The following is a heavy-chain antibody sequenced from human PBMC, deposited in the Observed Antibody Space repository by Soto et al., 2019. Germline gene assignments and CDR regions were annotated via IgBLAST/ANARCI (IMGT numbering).Heavy chain of an antibody. J-gene: IGHJ4*02. CDR1: GYSFITYW. Sequence: PVESLTSSCEDSGYSFITYWIVWVLQMPGKGLEWMGIIYPRDSDTRYSPSFEGQVTMSVDKSISTAHLQWSSLKASDTGMYYCARRDVNNWFDYWGQGTLVTVSS. CDR2: IYPRDSDT. CDR3: ARRDVNNWFDY. V-gene: IGHV5-51*01.